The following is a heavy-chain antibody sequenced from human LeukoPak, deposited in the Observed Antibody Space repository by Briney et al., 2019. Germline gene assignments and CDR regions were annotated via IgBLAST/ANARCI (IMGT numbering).Heavy chain of an antibody. CDR2: IYSGGST. D-gene: IGHD4-17*01. CDR1: GFTFSSYA. Sequence: GGSLRLSCAASGFTFSSYAMSWVRQAPGKGLEWVSVIYSGGSTYYADSVKGRFTISRDNSKNTLYLQMNSLRAEDTAVYYCAKGAYGVGNGYGMDVWGQGTTVTVSS. V-gene: IGHV3-66*01. CDR3: AKGAYGVGNGYGMDV. J-gene: IGHJ6*02.